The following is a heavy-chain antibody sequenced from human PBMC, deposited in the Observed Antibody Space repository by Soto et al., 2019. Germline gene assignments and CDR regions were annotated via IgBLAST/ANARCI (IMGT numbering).Heavy chain of an antibody. Sequence: QVQLVESGGGVVQPGRSLRLSCAASGFTFSRYGMHWVRQAPGKGLEWVAVIWYDGSNKYYEDFVKGRFTISRDNSKNTLYLQMNSLRAEDTAVYYCARDPTETNYYYYYMDVWGKGTTVTASS. V-gene: IGHV3-33*01. J-gene: IGHJ6*03. D-gene: IGHD1-7*01. CDR3: ARDPTETNYYYYYMDV. CDR2: IWYDGSNK. CDR1: GFTFSRYG.